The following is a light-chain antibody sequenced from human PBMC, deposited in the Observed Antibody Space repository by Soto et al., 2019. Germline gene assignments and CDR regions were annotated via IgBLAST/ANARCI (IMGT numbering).Light chain of an antibody. J-gene: IGKJ3*01. CDR2: WAS. CDR1: QSLLNSSNNKNY. CDR3: QQYSYAPFT. V-gene: IGKV4-1*01. Sequence: DIVMTQSPDSLAVSLGERATINCKSSQSLLNSSNNKNYLAWLQQKPGQPPKLLSYWASTRESGVPDRFSGSGSGTHFTLTISSLQAEDVALYYRQQYSYAPFTFGPGTKVDIK.